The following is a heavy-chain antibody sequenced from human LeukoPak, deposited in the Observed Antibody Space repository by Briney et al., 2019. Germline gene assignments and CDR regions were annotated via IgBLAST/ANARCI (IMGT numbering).Heavy chain of an antibody. CDR2: ISAYNGNT. D-gene: IGHD2-2*01. CDR3: ARVGHCSSTSCYPPWFDP. Sequence: ASVKVSCKASGYTFTSNGISWVRQAPGQGLEWMGWISAYNGNTNYAQKLQGRVTMTTDTSTSTAYMELRSLRSDDTAVYYCARVGHCSSTSCYPPWFDPWGQGTLVTVSS. V-gene: IGHV1-18*01. CDR1: GYTFTSNG. J-gene: IGHJ5*01.